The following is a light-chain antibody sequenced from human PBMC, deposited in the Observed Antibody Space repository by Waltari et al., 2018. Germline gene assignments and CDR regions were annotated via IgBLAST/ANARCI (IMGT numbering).Light chain of an antibody. J-gene: IGLJ7*01. CDR2: ENT. CDR3: GTWDSSLSGAV. V-gene: IGLV1-51*02. Sequence: QSVLTQPPSVPAAPGQRVTISCSGGSSNIWNNYVPWYRQFPGTAPKLLIYENTERPSGIPGRFSGSKSGTSATLDITGLQAGDEADYYCGTWDSSLSGAVFGGGTHLTVL. CDR1: SSNIWNNY.